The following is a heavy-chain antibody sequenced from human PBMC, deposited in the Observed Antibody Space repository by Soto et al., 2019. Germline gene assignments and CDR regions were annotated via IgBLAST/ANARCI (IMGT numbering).Heavy chain of an antibody. V-gene: IGHV3-23*01. CDR2: ISGSGGTT. CDR3: ANRGNGNGYQFDY. Sequence: GGSLILSWAASGFTFSSYAMSWVLQAPGKGLEWVSSISGSGGTTYYADFVKGRFTISRDNSKNTLYLQMNSLRAEDTAVYYCANRGNGNGYQFDYWGQGTLVTVSS. D-gene: IGHD5-12*01. CDR1: GFTFSSYA. J-gene: IGHJ4*02.